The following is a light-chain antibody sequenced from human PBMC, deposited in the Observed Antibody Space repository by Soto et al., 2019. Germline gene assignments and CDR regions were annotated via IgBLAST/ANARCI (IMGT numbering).Light chain of an antibody. J-gene: IGLJ1*01. CDR2: KTT. CDR1: TGALNGGHY. Sequence: VVNQAARVTVSPGGRFTLTCVASTGALNGGHYPSWIQQKPGQAPRPLIYKTTNKYSWTPARFSGSLFGGKPSLTLSDVQPEDEADYYCLIYYAGSRIVGTGTKFTGL. CDR3: LIYYAGSRI. V-gene: IGLV7-43*01.